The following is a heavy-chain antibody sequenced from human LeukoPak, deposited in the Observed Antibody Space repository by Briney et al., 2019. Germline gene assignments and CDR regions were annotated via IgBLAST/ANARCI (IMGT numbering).Heavy chain of an antibody. D-gene: IGHD3-22*01. CDR1: GFTFGDYG. Sequence: PGRSLRLSCSAAGFTFGDYGFSWVRQAPGKGLVWLSRINSDGGDTTYADSVKGRFTISRDNAKNTLYLQMNSLRAEDTAMYCCARASGTDSSGYLQIDYWGQGTLVTVSS. V-gene: IGHV3-74*01. CDR2: INSDGGDT. CDR3: ARASGTDSSGYLQIDY. J-gene: IGHJ4*02.